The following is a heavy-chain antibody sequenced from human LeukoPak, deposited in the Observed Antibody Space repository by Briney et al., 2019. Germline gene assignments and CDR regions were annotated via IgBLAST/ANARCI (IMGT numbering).Heavy chain of an antibody. D-gene: IGHD6-25*01. CDR2: ISWNSGSI. Sequence: GGFLRLSCAASGFTFDDYAMHWVRQAPGKGLEWVSGISWNSGSIGYADSVKGRFTISRDNAKNSLYLQMNSLRAEDTALYYCAKDMGPTDDGGQRLLYYYYGMDVWGQGTTVTVSS. CDR1: GFTFDDYA. J-gene: IGHJ6*02. CDR3: AKDMGPTDDGGQRLLYYYYGMDV. V-gene: IGHV3-9*01.